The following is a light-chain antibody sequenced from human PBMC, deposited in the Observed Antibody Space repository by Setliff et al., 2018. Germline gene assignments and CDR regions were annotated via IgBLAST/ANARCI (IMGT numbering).Light chain of an antibody. CDR1: QSVSSK. Sequence: EILMTQSPATLSVSPGERATLSCRASQSVSSKLAWYQHKPGQAPRLLVYDASTRATGVPARFSGGGSETEFILTISSLQSEDFAIYYCQQYYDWPLNFGGGTKVDIK. J-gene: IGKJ4*01. CDR3: QQYYDWPLN. V-gene: IGKV3-15*01. CDR2: DAS.